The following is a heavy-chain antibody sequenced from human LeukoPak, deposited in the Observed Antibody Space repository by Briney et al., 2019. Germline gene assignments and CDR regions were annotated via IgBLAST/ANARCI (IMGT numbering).Heavy chain of an antibody. CDR1: GFTFISYW. V-gene: IGHV3-7*01. J-gene: IGHJ3*02. D-gene: IGHD2-2*01. CDR3: ATGYATSRNDAFDI. Sequence: PGGSLRLSGAASGFTFISYWMSWVRQAPGKGLDWVANIKVDGSEKYYVGSVKGRFTSSRDNAKNSLYLQMNSLRAEATAVYYCATGYATSRNDAFDIWGQGTMATVYS. CDR2: IKVDGSEK.